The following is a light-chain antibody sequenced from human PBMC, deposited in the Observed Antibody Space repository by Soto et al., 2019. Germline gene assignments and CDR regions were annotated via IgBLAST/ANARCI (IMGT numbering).Light chain of an antibody. CDR2: KAS. V-gene: IGKV1-5*03. CDR3: QQYNSYSYT. CDR1: QSISSY. Sequence: DIQMTQSPSILSASVGDRVTIACRASQSISSYLAWYQQEPGKAPNLLIYKASNLASGVPSRFTGGGSGTDFTLTINSLQPDDSATYFCQQYNSYSYTFGQGTKVDIK. J-gene: IGKJ2*01.